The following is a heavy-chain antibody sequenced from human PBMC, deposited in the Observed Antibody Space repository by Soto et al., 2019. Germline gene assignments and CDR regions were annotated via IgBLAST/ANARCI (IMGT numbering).Heavy chain of an antibody. CDR2: ISAYNGNT. V-gene: IGHV1-18*04. J-gene: IGHJ4*02. CDR1: RYTFTSYG. D-gene: IGHD2-15*01. CDR3: ARDSYCSGGSCYTLDY. Sequence: ASVKVSCKASRYTFTSYGISWVRQAPGQGLEWMGWISAYNGNTNYAQKLQGRVTMTTDTSTSTAYMELRSLRSDDTAVYYCARDSYCSGGSCYTLDYWGQGTLVTVSS.